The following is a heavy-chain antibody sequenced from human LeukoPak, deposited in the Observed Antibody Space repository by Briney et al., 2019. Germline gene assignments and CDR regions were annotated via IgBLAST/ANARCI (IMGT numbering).Heavy chain of an antibody. CDR2: ISYDGSNK. Sequence: GRSLRLSCAASGFIFSSYGMHWVRQAPGKGLEWVAVISYDGSNKYYADSVKGRFTISRDNSKNTLYLQMNSLRAEDTAVYYCAKDRDDSSGSYYFDYWGQGTLVTVSS. D-gene: IGHD3-22*01. J-gene: IGHJ4*02. CDR3: AKDRDDSSGSYYFDY. CDR1: GFIFSSYG. V-gene: IGHV3-30*18.